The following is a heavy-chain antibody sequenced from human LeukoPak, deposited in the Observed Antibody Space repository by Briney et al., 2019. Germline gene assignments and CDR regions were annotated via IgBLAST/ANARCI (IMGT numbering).Heavy chain of an antibody. Sequence: GGSLRLSCAASGFTFSSYAMSWVRQAPGKGLEWVSAISGTGDKTYYADSVRDRFTISRDNSKNTVYLQMNSLRAEDTAVYYCARGYGSLSTWGQGTLVTVSS. D-gene: IGHD6-13*01. CDR3: ARGYGSLST. CDR2: ISGTGDKT. V-gene: IGHV3-23*01. CDR1: GFTFSSYA. J-gene: IGHJ4*02.